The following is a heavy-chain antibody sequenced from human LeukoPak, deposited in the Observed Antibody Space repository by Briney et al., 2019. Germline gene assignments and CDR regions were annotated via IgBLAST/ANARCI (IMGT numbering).Heavy chain of an antibody. CDR2: IYTSGST. CDR3: ARDQEAYCSSTSCYEYYYYMDV. CDR1: GGSISSGSYY. J-gene: IGHJ6*03. Sequence: SQTLSLTCTVSGGSISSGSYYWSWIRQPAGKGLEWIGRIYTSGSTNYNPSLKSRVTISVDTSKNQFSLKLSSVTAADTAVYYCARDQEAYCSSTSCYEYYYYMDVWGKGTTVTISS. V-gene: IGHV4-61*02. D-gene: IGHD2-2*01.